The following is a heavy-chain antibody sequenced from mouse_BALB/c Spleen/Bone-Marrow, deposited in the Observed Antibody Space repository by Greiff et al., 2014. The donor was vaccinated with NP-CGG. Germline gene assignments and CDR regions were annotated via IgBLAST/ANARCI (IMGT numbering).Heavy chain of an antibody. V-gene: IGHV1S135*01. D-gene: IGHD2-1*01. J-gene: IGHJ3*01. Sequence: EVKLMESGPELVKPGASVKASCKASGYVFTSYNMYWVKRSHGKSLEWIGYIEPYNGGTSYNQKFKGKATLTVDKSSSTAYMYLNSLTSEDSAVYYCASGNWAYWGQGTLVTVSA. CDR1: GYVFTSYN. CDR2: IEPYNGGT. CDR3: ASGNWAY.